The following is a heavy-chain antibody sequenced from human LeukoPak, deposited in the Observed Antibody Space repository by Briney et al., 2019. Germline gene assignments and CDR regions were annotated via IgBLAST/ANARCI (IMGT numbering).Heavy chain of an antibody. V-gene: IGHV3-30*03. CDR2: ISYDGSNK. CDR3: SRGYDILTGPLDYGMDV. D-gene: IGHD3-9*01. CDR1: GFTFSSYG. J-gene: IGHJ6*02. Sequence: GGSLRLSCAASGFTFSSYGMHWVRQAPGKGLEWVAVISYDGSNKYYADSVKGRFTISRDNSKNTLYLQMNSLRAEDTAVYYCSRGYDILTGPLDYGMDVWGQGTTVTVSS.